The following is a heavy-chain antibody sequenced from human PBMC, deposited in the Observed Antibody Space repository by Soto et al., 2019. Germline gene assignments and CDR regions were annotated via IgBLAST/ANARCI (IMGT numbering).Heavy chain of an antibody. CDR1: GGSISSYY. J-gene: IGHJ4*02. V-gene: IGHV4-59*01. CDR2: IYYSGST. D-gene: IGHD1-26*01. CDR3: ARVKSGSYDY. Sequence: SETLSLTCTVSGGSISSYYWSWIRQPPGKGLEWIGYIYYSGSTNYNPSLKSRVTISVDTSKNQFSLKLSSVTAADTTVYYCARVKSGSYDYWGQGTLVTVSS.